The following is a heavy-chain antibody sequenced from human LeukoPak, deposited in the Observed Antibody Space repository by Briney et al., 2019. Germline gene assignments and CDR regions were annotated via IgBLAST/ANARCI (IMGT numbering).Heavy chain of an antibody. Sequence: PGGSLTLSCAVSRFILNISAAQWARQAPDKGLEWGAVISYDGSKKYYADSVKGRFTISRDDSKNTLYLQMNSLRGEDTAVYHCARSRSNSTNGGYDYFDYWGRGTLVTVS. J-gene: IGHJ4*02. CDR3: ARSRSNSTNGGYDYFDY. V-gene: IGHV3-30*04. D-gene: IGHD2-8*01. CDR2: ISYDGSKK. CDR1: RFILNISA.